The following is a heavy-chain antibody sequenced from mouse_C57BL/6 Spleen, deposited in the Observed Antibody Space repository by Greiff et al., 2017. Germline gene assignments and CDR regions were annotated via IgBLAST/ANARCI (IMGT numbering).Heavy chain of an antibody. CDR1: GYTFTSYG. CDR2: IYPRSGNT. V-gene: IGHV1-81*01. J-gene: IGHJ4*01. D-gene: IGHD2-4*01. CDR3: AREGLDYDYDDYAMDY. Sequence: QVQLKESGAELARPGASVKLSCKASGYTFTSYGISWVKQRTGQGLEWIGEIYPRSGNTYYNEKFKGKATLTADKSSSTAYMERRSLTSEDSAVYFCAREGLDYDYDDYAMDYWGQGTSVTVSS.